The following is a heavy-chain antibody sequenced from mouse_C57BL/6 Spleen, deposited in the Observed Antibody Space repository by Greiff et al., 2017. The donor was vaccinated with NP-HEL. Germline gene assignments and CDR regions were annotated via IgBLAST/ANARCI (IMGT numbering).Heavy chain of an antibody. V-gene: IGHV5-4*03. D-gene: IGHD2-4*01. CDR2: ISDGGSYT. Sequence: EVKLVESGGGLVKPGGSLKLSCAASGFTFSSYAMSWVRQTPEKRLEWVATISDGGSYTYYPDNVKGRFTISRDNAKNNLYLQMSHLKSEDTAMYYSAGDYDFGGYAMDYWGQGTSVTVSS. CDR1: GFTFSSYA. CDR3: AGDYDFGGYAMDY. J-gene: IGHJ4*01.